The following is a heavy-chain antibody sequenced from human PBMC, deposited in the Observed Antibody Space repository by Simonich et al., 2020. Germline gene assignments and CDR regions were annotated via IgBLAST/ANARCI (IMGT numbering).Heavy chain of an antibody. D-gene: IGHD6-13*01. CDR2: INHSGST. V-gene: IGHV4-34*01. J-gene: IGHJ1*01. CDR3: ARGLRVAAAGTAFQH. Sequence: QVQLQQWGAGLLKPSETLSLTCAVYGGSFSGDYWSWIRQPPGKGLEWIVEINHSGSTNYNPALKSRVTISVYTSKNQFSLKLSFVTAADTAVYYCARGLRVAAAGTAFQHWGQGTLVTVSS. CDR1: GGSFSGDY.